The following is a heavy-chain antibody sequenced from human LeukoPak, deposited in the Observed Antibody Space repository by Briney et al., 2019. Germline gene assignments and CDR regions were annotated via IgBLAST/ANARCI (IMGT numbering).Heavy chain of an antibody. D-gene: IGHD3-10*01. CDR2: IYHSGHT. V-gene: IGHV4-38-2*01. CDR3: ARQGYYGSGRVPSI. CDR1: GYSISSGYY. Sequence: SETLSLTCAVSGYSISSGYYWGWIRQPPGKGLEWIGSIYHSGHTYYNPSLKSRVTISVDTSKNQFSLKLSSVTAADTAVYYCARQGYYGSGRVPSIWGQGTMVTVSS. J-gene: IGHJ3*02.